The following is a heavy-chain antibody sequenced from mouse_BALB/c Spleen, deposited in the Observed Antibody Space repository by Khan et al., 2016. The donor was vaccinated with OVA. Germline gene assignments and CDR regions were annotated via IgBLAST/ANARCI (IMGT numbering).Heavy chain of an antibody. CDR1: GCSLTSYG. J-gene: IGHJ1*01. V-gene: IGHV2-6-2*01. Sequence: QVQLKQSGPDLVAPSQSLSITCTVSGCSLTSYGVHWVRQPPGKGLEWLVVIWSDGITTYNSALKSRLSISKDNSKSQVFLQMNSLQTDDTAMYYCARHRLGYFDVWGAGTTVTVSS. CDR2: IWSDGIT. CDR3: ARHRLGYFDV.